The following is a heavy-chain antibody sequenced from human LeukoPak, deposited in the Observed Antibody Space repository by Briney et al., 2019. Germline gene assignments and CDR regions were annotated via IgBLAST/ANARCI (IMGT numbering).Heavy chain of an antibody. CDR3: AERRFLEWLSPHAFDI. CDR2: VFHSGST. Sequence: SETLSLTCTVSGGSIRSSYYYWGWIRQPPGKGLEWIGEVFHSGSTNYNPSLKSRVTISVDTSKNQFSLRLSSVTAADTAIYYCAERRFLEWLSPHAFDIWGQGTMVTVSS. D-gene: IGHD3-3*01. J-gene: IGHJ3*02. CDR1: GGSIRSSYYY. V-gene: IGHV4-39*07.